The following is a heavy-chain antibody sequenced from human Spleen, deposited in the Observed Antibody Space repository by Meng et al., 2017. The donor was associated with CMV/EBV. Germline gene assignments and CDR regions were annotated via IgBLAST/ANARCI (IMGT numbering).Heavy chain of an antibody. CDR1: GGSISSGDYY. V-gene: IGHV4-30-4*08. Sequence: TVSGGSISSGDYYWSWIRQPPGKGLEWIGYIYYSGSTYYNPSLKSRVTISVDTSKNQFSLKLSSVTAADTAVYYCARVGELGMGNEAPWGQGTLVTVSS. D-gene: IGHD1-26*01. CDR2: IYYSGST. J-gene: IGHJ5*02. CDR3: ARVGELGMGNEAP.